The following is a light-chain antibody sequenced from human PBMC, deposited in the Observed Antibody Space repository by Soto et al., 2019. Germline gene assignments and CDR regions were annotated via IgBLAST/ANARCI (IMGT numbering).Light chain of an antibody. V-gene: IGLV2-14*01. CDR3: SSYTSSSTLV. CDR2: EVS. J-gene: IGLJ1*01. CDR1: SGDVGGYNY. Sequence: QSVLTQPASVSGSPGQSITISCTGTSGDVGGYNYVSWYQQHPAKAPKLMIYEVSNRPSGVSNRFSASKSGNTASLTISGLQAEDEADYYFSSYTSSSTLVFGTGAKVIVL.